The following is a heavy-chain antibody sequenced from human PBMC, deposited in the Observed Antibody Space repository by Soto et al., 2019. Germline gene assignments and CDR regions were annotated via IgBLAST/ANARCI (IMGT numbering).Heavy chain of an antibody. CDR2: FSLSGTT. V-gene: IGHV4-4*07. CDR3: ARGMTPPGAPAWYYFDS. CDR1: GASITGSFF. Sequence: SETLSLTCTVSGASITGSFFWSWIRQPAGKGLEWIGRFSLSGTTNYNPSLRSRVTMSADVSKNQFSLRLTSVTAADTALYYCARGMTPPGAPAWYYFDSWGQGTLVTVSS. D-gene: IGHD2-8*02. J-gene: IGHJ4*02.